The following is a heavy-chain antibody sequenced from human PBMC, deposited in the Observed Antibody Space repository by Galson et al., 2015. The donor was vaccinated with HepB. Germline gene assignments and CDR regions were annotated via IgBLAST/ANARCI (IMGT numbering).Heavy chain of an antibody. D-gene: IGHD6-13*01. CDR1: GGSISSYY. V-gene: IGHV4-39*01. CDR2: IYYSGST. Sequence: LSLTCTVSGGSISSYYWGWIRQPPGKGLEWIGSIYYSGSTYYNPSLKSRVTISVDTSKNQFSLKLSSVTAADTAVYYCARQSGASSSWYGRYFDYWGQGTLVTVSS. CDR3: ARQSGASSSWYGRYFDY. J-gene: IGHJ4*02.